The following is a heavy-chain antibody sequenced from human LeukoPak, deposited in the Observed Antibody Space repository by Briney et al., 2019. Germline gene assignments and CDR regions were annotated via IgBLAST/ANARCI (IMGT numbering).Heavy chain of an antibody. CDR3: ARRTVLQYDFLTGYYFDAFDI. Sequence: GESLKISCKGSGYSFTSYWIGWVRQMPGKGLEWMGIIYPGDSDTRYSPSFQGQVTISADKSINTAYLQWRGLRASDTAMYYCARRTVLQYDFLTGYYFDAFDIWGLGTMVTVSS. J-gene: IGHJ3*02. D-gene: IGHD3-9*01. V-gene: IGHV5-51*01. CDR2: IYPGDSDT. CDR1: GYSFTSYW.